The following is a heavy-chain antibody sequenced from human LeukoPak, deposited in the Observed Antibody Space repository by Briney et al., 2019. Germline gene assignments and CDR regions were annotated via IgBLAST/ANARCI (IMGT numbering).Heavy chain of an antibody. CDR1: GFTFSHYW. CDR3: ARVGYNNYALDF. V-gene: IGHV3-7*01. D-gene: IGHD3-3*01. CDR2: IKPDGSDT. Sequence: GGSLRHSCAVSGFTFSHYWMSWVRQAPGKGLEWVANIKPDGSDTYYMDSVEGRFTISRDNAMSSLYLQMNSLRAEDTAVYYCARVGYNNYALDFWGQGTLVTVSS. J-gene: IGHJ4*02.